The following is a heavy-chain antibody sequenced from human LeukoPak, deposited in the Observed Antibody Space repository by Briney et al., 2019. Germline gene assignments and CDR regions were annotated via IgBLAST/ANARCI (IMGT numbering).Heavy chain of an antibody. CDR2: IRGSGGDT. CDR1: GFTFSAYS. CDR3: ARSQLTIFGVVIINYYYMDV. Sequence: GGSLRLSCAASGFTFSAYSMSWVRQAPGKGLEWVSAIRGSGGDTYYADSVKGRFTISRDNSKDTLSLQMNSLRAEDTAVYYCARSQLTIFGVVIINYYYMDVWGKGTTVTVSS. J-gene: IGHJ6*03. V-gene: IGHV3-23*01. D-gene: IGHD3-3*01.